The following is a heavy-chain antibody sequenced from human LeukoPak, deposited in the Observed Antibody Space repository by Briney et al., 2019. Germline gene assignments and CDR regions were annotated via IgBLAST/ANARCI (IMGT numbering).Heavy chain of an antibody. J-gene: IGHJ4*02. Sequence: PGGSLRLSCAASGFTVSSNYMTWVRQAPGKGLEWVGRIKGKTDGGTTDYAAPVKGRFTISRDDSKNTLYLQMNSLKTEDTAVYYCTTVGATGEGDYWGQGALVTVSS. CDR3: TTVGATGEGDY. CDR2: IKGKTDGGTT. V-gene: IGHV3-15*01. CDR1: GFTVSSNY. D-gene: IGHD1-26*01.